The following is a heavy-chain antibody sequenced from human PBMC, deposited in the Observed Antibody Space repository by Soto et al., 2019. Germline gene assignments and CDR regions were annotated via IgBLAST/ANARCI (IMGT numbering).Heavy chain of an antibody. Sequence: SETLSLTCTVSGGSISSYYWSWIRQPPGKGLEWIGYIYYSGSTNYNPSLKSRVTISVDTSKNQFSLKLSSVTAADTAVYYCARGRKSTVGFDYWGQGTLVTVSS. CDR3: ARGRKSTVGFDY. J-gene: IGHJ4*02. V-gene: IGHV4-59*01. CDR1: GGSISSYY. D-gene: IGHD4-17*01. CDR2: IYYSGST.